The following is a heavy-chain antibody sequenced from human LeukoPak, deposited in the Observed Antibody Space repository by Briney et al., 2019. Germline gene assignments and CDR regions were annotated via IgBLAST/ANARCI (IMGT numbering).Heavy chain of an antibody. CDR1: GITFSSYG. CDR2: ISSSGSTI. CDR3: ARDRVRIAASTWWFDP. Sequence: PGWALRLSCAASGITFSSYGMSWVRQAPGKGLEGVSYISSSGSTIYYADSVKGRFTISRDNAKNSLYLQMTSLRAEDTAVYYCARDRVRIAASTWWFDPWGQGTLVTVSS. V-gene: IGHV3-48*04. J-gene: IGHJ5*02. D-gene: IGHD6-13*01.